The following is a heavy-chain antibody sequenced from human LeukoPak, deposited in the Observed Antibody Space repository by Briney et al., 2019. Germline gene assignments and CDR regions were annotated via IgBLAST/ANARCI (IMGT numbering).Heavy chain of an antibody. CDR3: ATLLVAGPPRRYYYYYGMDV. D-gene: IGHD6-19*01. CDR2: FDPEDGET. CDR1: GYTLTELS. Sequence: ASVKVSRKVSGYTLTELSMHWVRQAPGKGLEWMGGFDPEDGETIYAQKFQGRVIMTEDTSTDTAYMELSSLRSEDTAVYYCATLLVAGPPRRYYYYYGMDVWGQGTTVTVSS. V-gene: IGHV1-24*01. J-gene: IGHJ6*02.